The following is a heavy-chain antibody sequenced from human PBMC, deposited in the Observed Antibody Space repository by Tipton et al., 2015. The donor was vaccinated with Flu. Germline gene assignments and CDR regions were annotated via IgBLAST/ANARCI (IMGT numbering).Heavy chain of an antibody. J-gene: IGHJ5*02. V-gene: IGHV4-61*09. D-gene: IGHD4-11*01. CDR3: ARRDYSNYVSDPKNWFDP. CDR1: GDSISRGSYY. Sequence: TLSLTCTVSGDSISRGSYYYNWVRQPAGEGLEWVGHIYTNTNTNYNASLKSRVTISIDRSKNQFSLRLTSVTAADTAVYYCARRDYSNYVSDPKNWFDPWGQGTLVTVSS. CDR2: IYTNTNT.